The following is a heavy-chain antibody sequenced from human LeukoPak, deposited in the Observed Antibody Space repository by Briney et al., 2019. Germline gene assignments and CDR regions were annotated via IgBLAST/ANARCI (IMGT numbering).Heavy chain of an antibody. D-gene: IGHD5-24*01. V-gene: IGHV1-18*01. CDR1: GYTFTGYG. Sequence: ASVKVSCKASGYTFTGYGISWVRQAPGQGLEWMGWISAYNGNTNYAQKLQGRVTMTTDTSTSTAYMELRSLRSDDTAVYYCAFDMGGDGYSPIRYDYWGQGTLVTVSS. J-gene: IGHJ4*02. CDR3: AFDMGGDGYSPIRYDY. CDR2: ISAYNGNT.